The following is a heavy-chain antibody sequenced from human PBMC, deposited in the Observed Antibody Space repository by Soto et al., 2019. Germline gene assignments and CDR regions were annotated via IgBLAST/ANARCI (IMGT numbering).Heavy chain of an antibody. V-gene: IGHV1-69*01. CDR2: IIPISGTT. CDR1: GGSFRSYA. Sequence: QVQLVQSGAEVKKPGSSMKVSCKVSGGSFRSYAINWVREAPGQGLEWMGGIIPISGTTNYARKFQGRVTISADESTSTAYMDLSSLTYDDTAVYYCARAGTWGQGSLVTVSS. J-gene: IGHJ5*02. CDR3: ARAGT.